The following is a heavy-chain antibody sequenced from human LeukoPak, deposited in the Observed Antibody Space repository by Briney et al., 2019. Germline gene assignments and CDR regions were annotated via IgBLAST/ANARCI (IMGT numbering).Heavy chain of an antibody. Sequence: NSSETLSLTCAVSGGSISSSNWWSWVRQPPGKGLEWIGEIYHSGSTNYNPSLKSRVTISVDKSKNQFSLKLSSVTAADTAVYYCARASWVTTRAFDIWGQGTMVTVSS. CDR3: ARASWVTTRAFDI. D-gene: IGHD4-17*01. CDR2: IYHSGST. V-gene: IGHV4-4*02. CDR1: GGSISSSNW. J-gene: IGHJ3*02.